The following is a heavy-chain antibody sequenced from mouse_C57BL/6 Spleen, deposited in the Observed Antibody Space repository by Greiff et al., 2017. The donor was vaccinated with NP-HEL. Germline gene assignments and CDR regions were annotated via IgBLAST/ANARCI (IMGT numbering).Heavy chain of an antibody. CDR1: GYTFTSYW. D-gene: IGHD1-1*01. J-gene: IGHJ2*01. CDR2: IYPGSGST. V-gene: IGHV1-55*01. CDR3: ASTSYGSSYYFDY. Sequence: QVQLQQPGAELVKPGATVKMSCKASGYTFTSYWITWVKQRPGQGLEWIGDIYPGSGSTNYNEKFKSKATLTVDTSSSTAYMQLSSLTSEDSAVYYCASTSYGSSYYFDYWGQGTTLTVSS.